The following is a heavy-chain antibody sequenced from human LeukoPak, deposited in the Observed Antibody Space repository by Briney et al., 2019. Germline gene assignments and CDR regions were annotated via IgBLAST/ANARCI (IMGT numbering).Heavy chain of an antibody. CDR1: TTGSYY. CDR2: ISGSGGNT. V-gene: IGHV3-23*01. J-gene: IGHJ4*02. D-gene: IGHD3-22*01. CDR3: AKAVTMILLDY. Sequence: TTGSYYWGWIRQPPGKGLEWVSAISGSGGNTYYADSVKGRFTISRDNSKNTLYLQMNSLRAEDTAVYYCAKAVTMILLDYWGQGTLVTVSS.